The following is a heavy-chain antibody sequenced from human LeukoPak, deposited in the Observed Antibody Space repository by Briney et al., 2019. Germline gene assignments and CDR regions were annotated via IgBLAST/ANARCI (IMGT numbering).Heavy chain of an antibody. CDR3: ARDAEYGSGSMWLLDP. CDR2: INTKGAST. V-gene: IGHV1-2*02. Sequence: ASVKVSCKASGYTFSDYYIHWVRQSPGQGLEWMGWINTKGASTKYAQKFQGRVTMTRDTSINTVYMELSRLTSDDTAIYYCARDAEYGSGSMWLLDPWGQETQVTVSS. J-gene: IGHJ5*02. CDR1: GYTFSDYY. D-gene: IGHD3-10*01.